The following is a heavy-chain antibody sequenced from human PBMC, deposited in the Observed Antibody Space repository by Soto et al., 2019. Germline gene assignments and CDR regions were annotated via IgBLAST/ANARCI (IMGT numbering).Heavy chain of an antibody. Sequence: GPVKVSCKASGYTFTSYDINWVRQATGQGLEWMGWMNPNSGNTGYAQKFQGRVTMTRNTSISTAYMELSSLRSEDTAVYYCARGLGSSSWPDHDAFDIWGQGTMVTVSS. D-gene: IGHD6-13*01. CDR2: MNPNSGNT. CDR3: ARGLGSSSWPDHDAFDI. V-gene: IGHV1-8*01. J-gene: IGHJ3*02. CDR1: GYTFTSYD.